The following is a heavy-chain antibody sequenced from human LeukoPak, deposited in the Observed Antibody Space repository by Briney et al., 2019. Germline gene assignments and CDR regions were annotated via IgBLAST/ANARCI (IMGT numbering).Heavy chain of an antibody. J-gene: IGHJ4*02. V-gene: IGHV5-51*01. D-gene: IGHD3-10*01. CDR2: IYPDDSDT. Sequence: GASLKISCKGSGSTFTSYWIGWVRQLPGKGLEWMGIIYPDDSDTRYSPSFQGQVTISADKSISTASLQWSGLQASDTAMYYCARDYGSGSYYYDYWGQGTLVTVSS. CDR3: ARDYGSGSYYYDY. CDR1: GSTFTSYW.